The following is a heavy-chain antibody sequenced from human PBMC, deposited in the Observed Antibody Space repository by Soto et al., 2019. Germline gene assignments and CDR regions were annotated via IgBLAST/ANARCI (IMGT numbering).Heavy chain of an antibody. CDR3: AKDGTEMTYYYAYMDV. Sequence: WVSLRVACSAGGFTISRCAMTWVRQAPGKGLELVSVISGSGGNTKYADSVKGRFTISRDNSKNTLYLQMNSLRAEDTAVYYCAKDGTEMTYYYAYMDVWGKGTTVTVSS. CDR1: GFTISRCA. J-gene: IGHJ6*03. D-gene: IGHD2-21*02. CDR2: ISGSGGNT. V-gene: IGHV3-23*01.